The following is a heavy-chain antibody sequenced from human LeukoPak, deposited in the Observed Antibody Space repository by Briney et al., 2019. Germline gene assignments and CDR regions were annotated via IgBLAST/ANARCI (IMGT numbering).Heavy chain of an antibody. J-gene: IGHJ6*02. Sequence: GASVKVSCKASGYTFTGYYMHWVRQAPGQGLEWMGWINPNSGGTNYAQKFQGRVTMTRDTSISTAYMELSGLRSDDTAVYYCARARGTVVVVPAAIPDYYYYGMDVWGQGTTVTVSS. D-gene: IGHD2-2*01. CDR3: ARARGTVVVVPAAIPDYYYYGMDV. CDR1: GYTFTGYY. CDR2: INPNSGGT. V-gene: IGHV1-2*02.